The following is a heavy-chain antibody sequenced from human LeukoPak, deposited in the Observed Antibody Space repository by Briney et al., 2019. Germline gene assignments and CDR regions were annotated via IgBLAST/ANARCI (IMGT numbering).Heavy chain of an antibody. V-gene: IGHV1-2*06. Sequence: ASVKVSCKASGYTFTGYYMHWVRQAPGQGLEWTGRINPNSGGTNYAQKFQGRVTMTRDTSISTAYMELSRLRSDDTAVYYCAKLPYGSGSSTNFDYWGQGTLVTVSS. D-gene: IGHD3-10*01. J-gene: IGHJ4*02. CDR3: AKLPYGSGSSTNFDY. CDR1: GYTFTGYY. CDR2: INPNSGGT.